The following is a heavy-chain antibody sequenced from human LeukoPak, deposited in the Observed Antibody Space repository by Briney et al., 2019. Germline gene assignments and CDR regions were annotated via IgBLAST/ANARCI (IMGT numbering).Heavy chain of an antibody. CDR3: ARDTKQQWLVYYYFDY. CDR2: INPNSGGT. V-gene: IGHV1-2*02. J-gene: IGHJ4*02. Sequence: ASVKVSCKASGYTFTSYGISWVRQAPGQGLEWMGWINPNSGGTNYAQKFQGRVTMTRDTSISTAYMELSRLRSDDTAVYYCARDTKQQWLVYYYFDYWGQGTLVTVSS. CDR1: GYTFTSYG. D-gene: IGHD6-19*01.